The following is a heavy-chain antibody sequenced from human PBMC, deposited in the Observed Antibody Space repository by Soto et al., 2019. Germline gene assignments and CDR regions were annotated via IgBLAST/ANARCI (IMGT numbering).Heavy chain of an antibody. CDR3: ARVTLYYYYYYMDV. Sequence: ETLSLTCAVYGGSFSGYYWSWIRQPPGKGLEWIGEINHSGSTNYNPSLKSRVTISVDTSKNQFSLKLSSVTATDTAVYYCARVTLYYYYYYMDVRGKGTTVTVSS. V-gene: IGHV4-34*01. J-gene: IGHJ6*03. CDR2: INHSGST. CDR1: GGSFSGYY.